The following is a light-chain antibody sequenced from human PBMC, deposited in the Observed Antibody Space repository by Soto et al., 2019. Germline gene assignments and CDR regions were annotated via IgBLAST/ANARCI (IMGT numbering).Light chain of an antibody. J-gene: IGLJ2*01. CDR3: SSYAGSGTLL. Sequence: QSALTQPASVSGSPGQSITISCTGTSSDVGNYNLVSWYQHHPGKAPKLMIYEGSKRPSGVSNRFSGSKSGNTASLTISGLQCEDEADYHCSSYAGSGTLLFGGGTKLTVL. CDR2: EGS. CDR1: SSDVGNYNL. V-gene: IGLV2-23*01.